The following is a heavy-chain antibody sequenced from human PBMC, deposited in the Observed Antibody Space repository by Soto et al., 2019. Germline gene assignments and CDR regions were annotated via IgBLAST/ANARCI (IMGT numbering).Heavy chain of an antibody. D-gene: IGHD4-17*01. V-gene: IGHV1-69*08. Sequence: QVQLVQSGAEVKKPGSSVKVSCKASGGTFSSYTISWVRQAPGQGLEWMGRLIPILGIANYAQKFQGRVTITADKSTSTAYMELSSLRSEDTAVYYCARDREGRRVTTQCWGQGTLVTVSS. CDR3: ARDREGRRVTTQC. CDR2: LIPILGIA. J-gene: IGHJ4*02. CDR1: GGTFSSYT.